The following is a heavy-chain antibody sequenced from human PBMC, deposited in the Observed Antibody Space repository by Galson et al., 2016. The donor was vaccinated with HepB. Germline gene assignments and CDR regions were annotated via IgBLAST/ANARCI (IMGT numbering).Heavy chain of an antibody. D-gene: IGHD1-26*01. J-gene: IGHJ3*02. Sequence: TLSLTCTVSGGSISSGIYYWSWIRQPAGRGLERIGRIYTRGSTSYNPSLKRRVNMSIDTSKNQFFLNLSSVTAADTAVYYCARDLGIVGTTRGAYDIWGQGTMVTVSS. V-gene: IGHV4-61*02. CDR1: GGSISSGIYY. CDR3: ARDLGIVGTTRGAYDI. CDR2: IYTRGST.